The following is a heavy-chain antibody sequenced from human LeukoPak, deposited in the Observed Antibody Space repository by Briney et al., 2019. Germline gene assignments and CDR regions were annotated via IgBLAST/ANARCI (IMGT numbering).Heavy chain of an antibody. CDR2: ISYDGSNK. V-gene: IGHV3-30*04. CDR1: GFTFSSYA. Sequence: GGSLRLSCAASGFTFSSYAMHWVRQAPGKGLEWVAVISYDGSNKYYADSVKGRFTISRDNSKNTLYLQMNSQRAEDTAVYYCARDALKYSTLNWFDPWGQGTLVTVSS. J-gene: IGHJ5*02. D-gene: IGHD6-6*01. CDR3: ARDALKYSTLNWFDP.